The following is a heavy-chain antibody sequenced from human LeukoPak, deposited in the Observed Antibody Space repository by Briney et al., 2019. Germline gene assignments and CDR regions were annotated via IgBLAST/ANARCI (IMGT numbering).Heavy chain of an antibody. V-gene: IGHV1-69*04. CDR1: GGTFSSYA. CDR2: IIPVLDMA. D-gene: IGHD3-3*01. CDR3: ARHITIFGVVITSTTLDQ. J-gene: IGHJ4*02. Sequence: SMKVSCKISGGTFSSYAMSWVRQAPGQGIEWMGRIIPVLDMANYSQIFQDRVTITADKSTTTTYMELSSLRSEDTAVYYCARHITIFGVVITSTTLDQWGQGTLVTVSS.